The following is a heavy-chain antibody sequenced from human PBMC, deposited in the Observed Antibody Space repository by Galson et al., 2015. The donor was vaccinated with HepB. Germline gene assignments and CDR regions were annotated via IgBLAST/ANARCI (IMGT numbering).Heavy chain of an antibody. D-gene: IGHD2/OR15-2a*01. J-gene: IGHJ3*01. CDR1: GYTFTNYY. V-gene: IGHV1-46*04. Sequence: SVKVSCKASGYTFTNYYMHWVRQAPGQGLEWMGIINPFGGHTIYAQSLQGRVTMTTDTSTSTVYMELSSLRSDDTAVYSCARGRGYFNAFDFWGQGTMVTVSS. CDR2: INPFGGHT. CDR3: ARGRGYFNAFDF.